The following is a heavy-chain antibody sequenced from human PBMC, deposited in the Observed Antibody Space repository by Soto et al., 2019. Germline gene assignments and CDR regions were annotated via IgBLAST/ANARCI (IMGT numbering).Heavy chain of an antibody. V-gene: IGHV1-24*01. D-gene: IGHD6-13*01. CDR1: GYTLTELS. CDR3: ATGGLIAAAGPTTSFDY. J-gene: IGHJ4*02. Sequence: ASVKVSCKVSGYTLTELSMHWVRQAPGKGLEWMGGFDPEDGETIYAQKFQGRVTMTEDTSTDTAYMELSSLRSEDTAVYYCATGGLIAAAGPTTSFDYWGQGTLVPVSS. CDR2: FDPEDGET.